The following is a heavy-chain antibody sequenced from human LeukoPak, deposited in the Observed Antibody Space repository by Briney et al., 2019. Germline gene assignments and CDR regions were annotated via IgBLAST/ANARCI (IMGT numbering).Heavy chain of an antibody. D-gene: IGHD6-6*01. CDR1: GFTFSNVW. J-gene: IGHJ4*02. CDR2: IKSKTDGRTT. V-gene: IGHV3-15*01. CDR3: TTDRLAARQY. Sequence: GGSLRLSRAASGFTFSNVWMSWVRPAPGKGREWVGRIKSKTDGRTTDYAAPVKGRFTNSRDDSKNTLYLQMSSPKTEDTAVYYCTTDRLAARQYWGQGTLVTVSS.